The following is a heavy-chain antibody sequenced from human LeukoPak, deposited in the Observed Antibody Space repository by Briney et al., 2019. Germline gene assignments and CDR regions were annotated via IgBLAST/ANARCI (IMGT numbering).Heavy chain of an antibody. J-gene: IGHJ6*03. CDR3: ARDRGPPDYYYYMDV. V-gene: IGHV4-61*02. Sequence: SETLSLTCTVSGGSISSGSYYWSWIRQPAGKGLEWIGRIYTSGSTNYNPSLKSRVTISVDTSKNQFSLKLSSVTAADTAAYYCARDRGPPDYYYYMDVWGKGTTVTVSS. D-gene: IGHD5-12*01. CDR2: IYTSGST. CDR1: GGSISSGSYY.